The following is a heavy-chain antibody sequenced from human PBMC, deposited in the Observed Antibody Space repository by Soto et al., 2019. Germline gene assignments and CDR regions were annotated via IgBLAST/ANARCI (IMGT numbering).Heavy chain of an antibody. CDR2: ISATGGST. Sequence: LRLSCAASGFTFNNYAMNWVRQAPGKGLEWVATISATGGSTYYADSVKGRFTISRDNSKNTLYLQMNGLRVEDTAVYYCAKDRLAGNFDYWGPGPQVTVSS. CDR1: GFTFNNYA. J-gene: IGHJ4*02. V-gene: IGHV3-23*01. CDR3: AKDRLAGNFDY.